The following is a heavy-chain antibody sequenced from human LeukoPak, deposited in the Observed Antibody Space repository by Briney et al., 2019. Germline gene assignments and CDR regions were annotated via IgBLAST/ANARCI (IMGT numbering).Heavy chain of an antibody. D-gene: IGHD4-17*01. CDR1: GFTFSSYS. Sequence: GGSLRLSCAASGFTFSSYSMNWVRQAPGKGLERVSYISSSSSTIYYADSVKGRFTISRDNAKNSLYLQMNSLRAEDTAVYYCVYYYGDGDYWGQGTLVTVSS. J-gene: IGHJ4*02. V-gene: IGHV3-48*01. CDR2: ISSSSSTI. CDR3: VYYYGDGDY.